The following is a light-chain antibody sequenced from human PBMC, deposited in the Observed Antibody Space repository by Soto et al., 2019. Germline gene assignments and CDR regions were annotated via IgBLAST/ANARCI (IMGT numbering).Light chain of an antibody. CDR1: TSNVGSYP. V-gene: IGLV1-44*01. CDR2: ANN. Sequence: QSVLTQPPSASGTPGQRVTISCSGSTSNVGSYPVNWYQQLPGTAPKLLIFANNQRPSGVPDRFSGSKSGTSASLAISGLQSEDETDYYCATWDDSLSGRVVFGGGTKLTVL. CDR3: ATWDDSLSGRVV. J-gene: IGLJ2*01.